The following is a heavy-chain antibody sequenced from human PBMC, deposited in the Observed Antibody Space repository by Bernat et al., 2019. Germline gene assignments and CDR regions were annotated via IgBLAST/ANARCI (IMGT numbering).Heavy chain of an antibody. Sequence: QVQLVQSGAEVKKPGSSVKVSCKASGGTFSSYAISCVRQAPGQGLEWMGGIIPIFGTANYAQQFQGRVTSTADESTSTAYMEQSSLSTEDTAVYYCARDMVATVGDDAFDIWGQGTMVTVSS. CDR2: IIPIFGTA. CDR1: GGTFSSYA. J-gene: IGHJ3*02. D-gene: IGHD5-12*01. V-gene: IGHV1-69*01. CDR3: ARDMVATVGDDAFDI.